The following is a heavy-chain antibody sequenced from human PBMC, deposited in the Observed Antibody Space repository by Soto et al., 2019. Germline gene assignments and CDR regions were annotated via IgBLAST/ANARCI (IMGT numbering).Heavy chain of an antibody. D-gene: IGHD5-18*01. J-gene: IGHJ4*02. V-gene: IGHV4-59*01. CDR3: ARGGYSYGETEFDY. CDR1: GGSIGSYY. CDR2: IYYSGST. Sequence: XXTLSLPCTVSGGSIGSYYWRWIPQPPGKGLEWIGYIYYSGSTNYNPSLKSRVTISVDTSKNQFSLKLSSVTAADTAVYYCARGGYSYGETEFDYWGQGTLVTVSS.